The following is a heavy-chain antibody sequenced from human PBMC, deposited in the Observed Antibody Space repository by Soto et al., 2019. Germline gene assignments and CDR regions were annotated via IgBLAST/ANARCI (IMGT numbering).Heavy chain of an antibody. CDR2: IYYSGST. V-gene: IGHV4-59*01. Sequence: SETLSLTCTVSGGSISSYYWSWIRQPPGKGLEWIGYIYYSGSTNYNPSLKSRVTISVDTSKNQFSLKLSSVTAADTAVYYCARGWPFWSGYEPNYDILTGLGGMDVWGQGTTVTVS. CDR1: GGSISSYY. D-gene: IGHD3-9*01. CDR3: ARGWPFWSGYEPNYDILTGLGGMDV. J-gene: IGHJ6*02.